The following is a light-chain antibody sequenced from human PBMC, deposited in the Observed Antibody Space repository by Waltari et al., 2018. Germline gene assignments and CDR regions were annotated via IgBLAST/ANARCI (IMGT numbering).Light chain of an antibody. V-gene: IGKV3-15*01. CDR1: QSVSSN. CDR3: QQYNNWVEALT. J-gene: IGKJ4*01. Sequence: EIVMTQSPATLSVSPGERATLSCRASQSVSSNLAWYQQKPGQAPRLLIYGASTRATGIPARFSGSGSGTEFTLTISSLQSEDFAVYYCQQYNNWVEALTFGGGTKVEIK. CDR2: GAS.